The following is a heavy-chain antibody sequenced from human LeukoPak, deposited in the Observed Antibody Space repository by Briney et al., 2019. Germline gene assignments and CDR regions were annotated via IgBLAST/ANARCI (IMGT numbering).Heavy chain of an antibody. V-gene: IGHV3-74*01. Sequence: GGSLRLSCAASGFTFRSYWMHWVRQAPGKGLVCVSRINSDGSSTNYADSVKGRFTISRDNAKNTLYLQMNSLRDEDTAVYYCVRDPRFSENFDYWGQGALVTV. CDR3: VRDPRFSENFDY. J-gene: IGHJ4*02. CDR2: INSDGSST. D-gene: IGHD6-25*01. CDR1: GFTFRSYW.